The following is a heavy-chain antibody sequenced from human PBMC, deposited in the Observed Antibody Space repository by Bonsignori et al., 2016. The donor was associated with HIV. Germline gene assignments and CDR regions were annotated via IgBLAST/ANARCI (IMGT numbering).Heavy chain of an antibody. D-gene: IGHD6-19*01. CDR3: ARGPHGAVAGEPRG. CDR1: GGTFSSYA. Sequence: SVKVSCKASGGTFSSYAISWVRQAPGQGLEWMGGIIPILGIANYAQKFQGRVTITADKSTSTAYMELSSLRSEDTAVYYCARGPHGAVAGEPRGWGQGTLVTVSS. J-gene: IGHJ4*02. V-gene: IGHV1-69*10. CDR2: IIPILGIA.